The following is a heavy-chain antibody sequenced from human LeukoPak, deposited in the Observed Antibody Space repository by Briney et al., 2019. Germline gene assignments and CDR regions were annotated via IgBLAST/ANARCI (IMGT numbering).Heavy chain of an antibody. J-gene: IGHJ5*02. CDR2: ISYDGSNK. Sequence: GGSLRLSCAASGFTFSSYGMHWVRQAPGKGLEWVAVISYDGSNKYYADSVKGRFTISRDNSKNTLYLQVNSLRAEDTAVYYCAKDRGGYEIVNWFDPWGQGTLVTVSS. CDR3: AKDRGGYEIVNWFDP. V-gene: IGHV3-30*18. CDR1: GFTFSSYG. D-gene: IGHD5-12*01.